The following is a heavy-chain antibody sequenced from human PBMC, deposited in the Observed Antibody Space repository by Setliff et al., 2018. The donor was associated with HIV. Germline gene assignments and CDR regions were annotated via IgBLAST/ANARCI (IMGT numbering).Heavy chain of an antibody. Sequence: SGGSLRLSCAASGLTLSNSAMTWVRQKPGRGLEWVSLIQSGGIIYYADSVKGRFTISRDSSSNTLSLQMTSLRAEDTATFYCVRDRAYCGSTSCDVAVIGNWFDPWGQGTLVTVSS. CDR1: GLTLSNSA. CDR2: IQSGGII. V-gene: IGHV3-23*01. J-gene: IGHJ5*02. D-gene: IGHD2-2*01. CDR3: VRDRAYCGSTSCDVAVIGNWFDP.